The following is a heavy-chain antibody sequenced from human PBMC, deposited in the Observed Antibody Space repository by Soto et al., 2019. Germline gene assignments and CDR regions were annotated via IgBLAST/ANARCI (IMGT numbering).Heavy chain of an antibody. Sequence: QVQLQESGPGLVKPSETLSRTCTVSGGSISSYYWSWIRQPPGKGLEWIGYIYYSGSTNYNPSLKSRVTISVDTSKNQFSLKLSSVTAADTAVYYCARLSNRLVLSNWGQGTLVTVSS. V-gene: IGHV4-59*01. CDR2: IYYSGST. CDR3: ARLSNRLVLSN. CDR1: GGSISSYY. J-gene: IGHJ4*02. D-gene: IGHD6-13*01.